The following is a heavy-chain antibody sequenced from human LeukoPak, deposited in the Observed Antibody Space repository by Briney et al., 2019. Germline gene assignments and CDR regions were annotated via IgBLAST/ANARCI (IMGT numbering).Heavy chain of an antibody. CDR1: GFTFGDYA. D-gene: IGHD5-18*01. V-gene: IGHV3-49*03. CDR2: IRSKAYGGTT. Sequence: GGSLRLSCTASGFTFGDYAMSWFRQAPGKGLEWVSFIRSKAYGGTTEYAASVEGRFTISRDDSKSIAYLQMNSLKTEDTAVYYCTSSSGYSYGWAFDYWGQGTLVTVSS. J-gene: IGHJ4*02. CDR3: TSSSGYSYGWAFDY.